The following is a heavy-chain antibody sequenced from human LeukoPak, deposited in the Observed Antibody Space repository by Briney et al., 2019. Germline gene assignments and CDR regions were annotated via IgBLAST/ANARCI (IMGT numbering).Heavy chain of an antibody. CDR1: VDSTTSSYY. D-gene: IGHD5-18*01. CDR3: ARGVGDTAMVHPFDY. J-gene: IGHJ4*02. V-gene: IGHV4-38-2*01. Sequence: SETLSLTCSVSVDSTTSSYYWGWIRQTPGTGLEWIGTISHSGNTYYNPSLKSRVTISVDTSKNQFSLKLSSVTAADTAVYYCARGVGDTAMVHPFDYWGQGTLVTVSS. CDR2: ISHSGNT.